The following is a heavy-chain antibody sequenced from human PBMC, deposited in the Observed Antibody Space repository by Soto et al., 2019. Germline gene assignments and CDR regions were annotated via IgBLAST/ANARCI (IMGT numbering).Heavy chain of an antibody. Sequence: ASVKVSCKTSGFSFTSNHIHWLRQAPGQGLEWMGVINPSLGRANYAQKFQDRVAMTWDTSTTTVYMELSGLRSDDTAVYYCATETHRSTSFFFDYWGQGALVTVSS. D-gene: IGHD6-6*01. CDR1: GFSFTSNH. CDR2: INPSLGRA. J-gene: IGHJ4*02. V-gene: IGHV1-46*01. CDR3: ATETHRSTSFFFDY.